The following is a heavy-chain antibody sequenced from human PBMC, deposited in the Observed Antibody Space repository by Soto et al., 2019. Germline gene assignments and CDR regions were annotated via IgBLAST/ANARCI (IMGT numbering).Heavy chain of an antibody. V-gene: IGHV3-30-3*01. CDR3: ARDLRPGYDFWSGYYGDYGMDV. CDR1: GFTFSSYA. D-gene: IGHD3-3*01. J-gene: IGHJ6*02. CDR2: ISYDGSNK. Sequence: PGGSLRLSCAASGFTFSSYAMHWVRQAPGKGMEWVAVISYDGSNKYYAASVKGRFTISRDNSKNTLYLQMNSLRAEDTAVYYCARDLRPGYDFWSGYYGDYGMDVWGQGTTVTVSS.